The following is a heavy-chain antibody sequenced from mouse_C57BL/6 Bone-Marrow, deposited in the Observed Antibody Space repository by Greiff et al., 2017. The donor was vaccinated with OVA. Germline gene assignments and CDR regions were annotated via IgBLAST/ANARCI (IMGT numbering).Heavy chain of an antibody. J-gene: IGHJ3*01. V-gene: IGHV5-2*01. Sequence: EVQLVESGGGLVQPGESLKLSCEANEYDFPSHDMSWVRQTPEKRLELVAAINSDGGCTKYPDTMEERSIISRDNTQKTLYLQLSSLRSEDPALYYCASLTSAYWGQGTLVTVSA. CDR2: INSDGGCT. CDR1: EYDFPSHD. CDR3: ASLTSAY.